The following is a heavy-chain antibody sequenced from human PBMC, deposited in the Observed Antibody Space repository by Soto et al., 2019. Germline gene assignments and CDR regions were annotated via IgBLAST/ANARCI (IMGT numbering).Heavy chain of an antibody. CDR2: MNPNSGNT. CDR1: GYTFTSYD. CDR3: ARYPAFVSGSYYNVDLRPPYYYYYMDV. V-gene: IGHV1-8*01. J-gene: IGHJ6*03. Sequence: ASVKVSCKASGYTFTSYDINWVRQATGQGLEWMGWMNPNSGNTGYAQKFQGRVTMTRNTSISTAYMELSSLRSEDTAVYYCARYPAFVSGSYYNVDLRPPYYYYYMDVWGKGTTVTVSS. D-gene: IGHD3-10*01.